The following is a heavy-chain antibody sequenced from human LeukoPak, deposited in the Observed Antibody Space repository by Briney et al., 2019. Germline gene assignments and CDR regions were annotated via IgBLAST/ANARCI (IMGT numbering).Heavy chain of an antibody. CDR1: GFTFSSYA. CDR2: ISYDGSNK. D-gene: IGHD2-2*01. CDR3: ASSGGGSWGYCSSTSCAYFDY. V-gene: IGHV3-30*14. Sequence: GGSLRLSCAASGFTFSSYAMHWVRQAPGKGLEWVAVISYDGSNKYYADSVKGRFTISRDNSKNTLYLQMNSLRAEDTAVYYCASSGGGSWGYCSSTSCAYFDYWGQGTLVTVSS. J-gene: IGHJ4*02.